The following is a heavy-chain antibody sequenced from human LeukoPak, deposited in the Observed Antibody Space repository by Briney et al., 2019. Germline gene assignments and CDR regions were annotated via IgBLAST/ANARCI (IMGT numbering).Heavy chain of an antibody. J-gene: IGHJ4*02. CDR1: GGSISSSSYS. V-gene: IGHV4-30-4*08. Sequence: SETLSLTCTVSGGSISSSSYSWTWIRQPPGKGLEWIGYIYYSGSTYYNPSLKSRVTISVDTSKNQFSLKLSSATAADTAVYYCARVGIVAPRNFDYWGQGTLVTVSS. D-gene: IGHD2-15*01. CDR2: IYYSGST. CDR3: ARVGIVAPRNFDY.